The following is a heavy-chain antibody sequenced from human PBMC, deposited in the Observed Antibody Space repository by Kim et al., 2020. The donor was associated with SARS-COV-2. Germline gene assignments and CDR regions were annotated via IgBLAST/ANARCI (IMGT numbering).Heavy chain of an antibody. J-gene: IGHJ4*02. CDR2: ISYDGSNK. CDR1: GFTFSSYG. Sequence: GGSLRLSCAASGFTFSSYGMHWVRQAPGKGLEWVAVISYDGSNKYYADSVKGRFTISRDNSKNTLYLQMNSLRAEDTAVYYCAKIPLAYCGGDCYSPPRYYFDYWGQGTLVTVSS. D-gene: IGHD2-21*02. V-gene: IGHV3-30*18. CDR3: AKIPLAYCGGDCYSPPRYYFDY.